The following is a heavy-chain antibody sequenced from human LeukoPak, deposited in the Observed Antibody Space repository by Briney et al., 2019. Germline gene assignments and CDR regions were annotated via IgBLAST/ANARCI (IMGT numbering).Heavy chain of an antibody. D-gene: IGHD3-22*01. Sequence: GGSLRLSCAASGFTFSSYAMSWVRQAPGKGLEWASAISGSGGSTYYADSVKGRFTISRDNSKNTLYLQMNSLRAEDTAVYYCAKEYDSSGYALYYYYGMDVWGQGTTITVSS. J-gene: IGHJ6*02. V-gene: IGHV3-23*01. CDR1: GFTFSSYA. CDR2: ISGSGGST. CDR3: AKEYDSSGYALYYYYGMDV.